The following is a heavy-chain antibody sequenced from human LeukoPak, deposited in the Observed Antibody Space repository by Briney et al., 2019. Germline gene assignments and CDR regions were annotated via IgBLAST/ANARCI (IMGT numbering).Heavy chain of an antibody. J-gene: IGHJ5*02. CDR2: IIPIFGTA. Sequence: SVKVSCKASGGTFSSYAISWVRQAPGQGLEWMGGIIPIFGTANYAQKFQGRVTITADESTSTAYMELSSLRSEDTAVYYCARVGGCSSTSCYEGWFDPWGQGTLVTGSS. D-gene: IGHD2-2*01. V-gene: IGHV1-69*13. CDR3: ARVGGCSSTSCYEGWFDP. CDR1: GGTFSSYA.